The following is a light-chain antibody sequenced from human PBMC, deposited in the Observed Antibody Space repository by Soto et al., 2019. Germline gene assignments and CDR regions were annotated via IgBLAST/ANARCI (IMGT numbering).Light chain of an antibody. Sequence: QSALTQPPSVSGSPGQSVAISCTGTSSDVGSYNRVSWYQQPPGTAPKLMIFDVSNRPSGVPDRFSGSKSGNTASLTISGLQAEDEAYYYCSSYTTSSTHVFGTGTKLTVL. V-gene: IGLV2-18*02. CDR1: SSDVGSYNR. J-gene: IGLJ1*01. CDR3: SSYTTSSTHV. CDR2: DVS.